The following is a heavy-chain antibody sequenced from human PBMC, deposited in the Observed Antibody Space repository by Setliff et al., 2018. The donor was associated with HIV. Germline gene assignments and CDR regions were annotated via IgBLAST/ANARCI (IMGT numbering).Heavy chain of an antibody. CDR1: DSGTYY. CDR3: ARAAAGNTGPFDL. J-gene: IGHJ4*02. Sequence: SETLSLTCTVSDSGTYYWSWIRQPAGKGLEWIGRVSSRGDTNYNPSLKSRVTMSVDTSKNQFSLKLTSVTSSDTAVYYCARAAAGNTGPFDLWGQGSPVTVSS. V-gene: IGHV4-4*07. D-gene: IGHD4-17*01. CDR2: VSSRGDT.